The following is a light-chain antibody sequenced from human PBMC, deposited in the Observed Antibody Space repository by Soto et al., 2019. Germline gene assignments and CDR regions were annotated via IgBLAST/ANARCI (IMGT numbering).Light chain of an antibody. CDR3: QQYNSYSSWT. CDR2: DAS. CDR1: QSISSW. V-gene: IGKV1-5*01. Sequence: DIQMTQSPSTLSASVGDRVTITCRASQSISSWLAWYQQKPGKAPKLLIYDASRLQSGVPSRFSGSGPGTEFTLTISSLQPDDFATYYCQQYNSYSSWTFGQGTKVDI. J-gene: IGKJ1*01.